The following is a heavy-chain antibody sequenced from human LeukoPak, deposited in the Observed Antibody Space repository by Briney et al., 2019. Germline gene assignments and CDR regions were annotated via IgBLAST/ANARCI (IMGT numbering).Heavy chain of an antibody. CDR2: MNPNNGRT. V-gene: IGHV1-8*01. D-gene: IGHD2-2*03. Sequence: GASVKVSCKTSGYTFTSYDINWARQAPGQGLEWLGWMNPNNGRTGYAQTFQGRVTMTRDTSISTAYMELRSLRSEDTAIYYCARASWISTADAVCWGQGTQVTVSS. J-gene: IGHJ4*02. CDR3: ARASWISTADAVC. CDR1: GYTFTSYD.